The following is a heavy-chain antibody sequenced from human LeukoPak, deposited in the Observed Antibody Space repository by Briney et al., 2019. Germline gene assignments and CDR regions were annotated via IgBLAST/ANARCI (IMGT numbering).Heavy chain of an antibody. CDR1: GFIFSTYE. D-gene: IGHD2-21*01. V-gene: IGHV3-48*03. Sequence: GGSLRLSCAASGFIFSTYEMHWVRQAPGKGLEWVSYISTSGSTIYYADSVKGRFTFSRDNARNSLFLQMNRLRAEDTAVYYCARDGPAYSFEYWGQGTLVTDSS. J-gene: IGHJ4*02. CDR2: ISTSGSTI. CDR3: ARDGPAYSFEY.